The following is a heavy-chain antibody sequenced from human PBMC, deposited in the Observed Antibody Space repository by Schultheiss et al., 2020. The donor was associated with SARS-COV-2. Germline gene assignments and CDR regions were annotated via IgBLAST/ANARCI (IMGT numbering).Heavy chain of an antibody. D-gene: IGHD3-3*01. CDR3: ARDRFDFWSGLYYGMDV. CDR2: LSYSGST. V-gene: IGHV4-59*01. J-gene: IGHJ6*02. Sequence: SETLSLTCTVSGGSISSYYWSWIRQPPGKGLEWIGYLSYSGSTNNNPSLKSRVTISVDSSKNQFSLKLSSVTAADTAVYYCARDRFDFWSGLYYGMDVWGQGTTVTVSS. CDR1: GGSISSYY.